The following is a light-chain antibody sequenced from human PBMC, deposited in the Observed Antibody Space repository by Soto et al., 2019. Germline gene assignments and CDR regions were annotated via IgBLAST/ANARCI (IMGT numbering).Light chain of an antibody. CDR2: GAS. CDR3: LQYNNWPLT. J-gene: IGKJ2*01. CDR1: QSVSSN. V-gene: IGKV3-15*01. Sequence: EIVMTQSPATLSVSPGERATLSCRASQSVSSNLAWYQQKPGQAPRLLIYGASTRATGIPARFSGSGSGTEFTLTISSLQSEDFAVYFCLQYNNWPLTFVQGTPMEIK.